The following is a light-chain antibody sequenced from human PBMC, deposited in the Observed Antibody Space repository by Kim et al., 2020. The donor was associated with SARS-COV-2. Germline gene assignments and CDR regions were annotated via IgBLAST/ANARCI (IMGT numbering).Light chain of an antibody. Sequence: QSITISCTGSSSDVGSYNLVSWYQQHPGKAPKLMIDEVSKRPSGVSNRFSGSKSGNTASLTISGLQAEDEADYYCCSYAGSSTLWVFGGGTQLTVL. J-gene: IGLJ3*02. CDR3: CSYAGSSTLWV. CDR1: SSDVGSYNL. CDR2: EVS. V-gene: IGLV2-23*02.